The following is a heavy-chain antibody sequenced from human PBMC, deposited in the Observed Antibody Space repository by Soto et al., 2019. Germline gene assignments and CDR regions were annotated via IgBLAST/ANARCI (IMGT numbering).Heavy chain of an antibody. V-gene: IGHV3-30*03. CDR2: ISYDGSHK. J-gene: IGHJ5*01. CDR3: VRLVGNSWLDS. D-gene: IGHD2-2*01. CDR1: GFNFSSYG. Sequence: GGSLILSCAVSGFNFSSYGMHWVRQAPGKGLEWVAVISYDGSHKASAVSVKSRITINPDPSNNQLSLQLNSVTPDDTAVYYCVRLVGNSWLDSWGQGTLVTVSS.